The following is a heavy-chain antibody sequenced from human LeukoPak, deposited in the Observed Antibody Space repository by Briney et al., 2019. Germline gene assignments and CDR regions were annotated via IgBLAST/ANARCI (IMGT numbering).Heavy chain of an antibody. D-gene: IGHD1-26*01. CDR3: ARGSRSYRPLYFFDY. CDR1: GGSFSTYY. V-gene: IGHV4-4*07. CDR2: IYSSGST. Sequence: ASETLSLTCSVSGGSFSTYYWNWIRQPAGKGLEWIGRIYSSGSTNYDPFFKSRVTLSLDTSQKEVSLTLTSMTAADTAVYFCARGSRSYRPLYFFDYWGQGTLVTVSS. J-gene: IGHJ4*02.